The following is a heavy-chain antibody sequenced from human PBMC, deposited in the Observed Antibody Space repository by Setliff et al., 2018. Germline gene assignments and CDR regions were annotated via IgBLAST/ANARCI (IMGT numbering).Heavy chain of an antibody. J-gene: IGHJ5*02. Sequence: SETLSLTCTVSSGSISSDNYYWGWIRQPPGKGLEWIGTLSYNGNAYYTPSLKSRVTISIDTSKNQFSLKLSSVTAADTAVYYCSRGPSKVQFDTWGRGIPVTVSS. V-gene: IGHV4-39*01. CDR3: SRGPSKVQFDT. D-gene: IGHD4-4*01. CDR2: LSYNGNA. CDR1: SGSISSDNYY.